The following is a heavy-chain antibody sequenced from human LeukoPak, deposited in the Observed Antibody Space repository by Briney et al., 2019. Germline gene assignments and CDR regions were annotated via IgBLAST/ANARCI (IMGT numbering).Heavy chain of an antibody. J-gene: IGHJ4*02. Sequence: PGRSLRLSCAASGFTFSSYAMHWVRQAPGKGLERVAVISYDGSNKYYADSVKGRFTISRDNSKNTLYLQMNSLRAEDTAVYYCARSIYDSSGYYLDYWGQGTLVTVSS. V-gene: IGHV3-30-3*01. CDR2: ISYDGSNK. CDR3: ARSIYDSSGYYLDY. CDR1: GFTFSSYA. D-gene: IGHD3-22*01.